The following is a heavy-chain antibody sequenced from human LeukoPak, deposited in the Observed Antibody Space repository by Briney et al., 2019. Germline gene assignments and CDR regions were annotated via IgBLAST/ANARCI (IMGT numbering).Heavy chain of an antibody. CDR3: ARDRGQLGIDY. D-gene: IGHD7-27*01. Sequence: ASVKVSCKASGYTFNTYYMHWARQAPGPGLEWMGIINSSGGSTNYAQKFQGRVTMTRDTSTSTVYMELSSLRSEDTAVYYCARDRGQLGIDYWGQGTLVTVSS. CDR2: INSSGGST. J-gene: IGHJ4*02. CDR1: GYTFNTYY. V-gene: IGHV1-46*02.